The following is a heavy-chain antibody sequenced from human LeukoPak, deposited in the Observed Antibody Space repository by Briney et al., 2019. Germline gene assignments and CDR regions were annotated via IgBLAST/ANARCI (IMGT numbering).Heavy chain of an antibody. Sequence: SETLSLTCTVSGGSISSYYWSWIRQPPGKGLEWIGYIYYSGSTNYNPPLKSRVTISVDTSKNQFSLKLSSVTAADTAVYYCATSKDPYDFWSGYGYGGDYGMDVWGQGTTVTVSS. J-gene: IGHJ6*02. V-gene: IGHV4-59*01. D-gene: IGHD3-3*01. CDR1: GGSISSYY. CDR2: IYYSGST. CDR3: ATSKDPYDFWSGYGYGGDYGMDV.